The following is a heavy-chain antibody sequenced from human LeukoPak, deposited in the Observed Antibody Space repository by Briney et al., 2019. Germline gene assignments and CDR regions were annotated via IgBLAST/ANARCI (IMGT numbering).Heavy chain of an antibody. D-gene: IGHD6-13*01. J-gene: IGHJ4*02. Sequence: SETLSLTCTVSGDSISRSSYYWGWIRQPPGKGLEWIGSIYNSGSTYYNPSLESRVTISVDTSKNQFSLKLSSVTAADTAVYSCARHYSSSRWFFDYLGQGTLVTVSS. V-gene: IGHV4-39*01. CDR3: ARHYSSSRWFFDY. CDR1: GDSISRSSYY. CDR2: IYNSGST.